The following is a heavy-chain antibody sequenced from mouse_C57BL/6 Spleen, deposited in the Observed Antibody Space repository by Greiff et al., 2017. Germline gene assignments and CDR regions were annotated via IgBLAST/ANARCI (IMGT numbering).Heavy chain of an antibody. Sequence: EVMLVESGGGLVQPGGSLKLSCAASGFTFSDYYMYWVHQTPEKRLEWVAYISNGGGSTYYPDTVKGRFTISRDNAKNTLYLQMSRLKSEDTAMYYCARASKGNYAMDYWGQGTSVTVSS. CDR3: ARASKGNYAMDY. CDR1: GFTFSDYY. J-gene: IGHJ4*01. D-gene: IGHD6-1*01. V-gene: IGHV5-12*01. CDR2: ISNGGGST.